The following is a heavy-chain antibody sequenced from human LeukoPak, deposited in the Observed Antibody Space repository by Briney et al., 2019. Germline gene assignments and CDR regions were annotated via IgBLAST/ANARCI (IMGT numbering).Heavy chain of an antibody. V-gene: IGHV4-4*07. J-gene: IGHJ4*02. D-gene: IGHD3-22*01. CDR1: GGSISSYY. CDR2: IYTSGST. Sequence: PSETLSLTCTVSGGSISSYYWSWIRQPAGKGLEWIGRIYTSGSTNYNPSLKSRVTMSVDTSKNQFSLKLSSVTAADTAVYYCASGSDYYDSSGYKYWGQGTLVTASS. CDR3: ASGSDYYDSSGYKY.